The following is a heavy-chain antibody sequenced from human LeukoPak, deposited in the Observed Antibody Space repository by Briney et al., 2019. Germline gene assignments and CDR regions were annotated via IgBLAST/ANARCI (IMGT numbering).Heavy chain of an antibody. V-gene: IGHV3-30*02. CDR1: GFTFSSYG. J-gene: IGHJ4*02. Sequence: PGGSLRLSCAASGFTFSSYGMHWVRQAPGKGLEWVAFIRYDGSNKYYADSVKGRFTTSRDNSKNTLYLQMNSLRAEDTAVYYCAKDRGIAAAADYWGQGTLVTVSS. CDR3: AKDRGIAAAADY. CDR2: IRYDGSNK. D-gene: IGHD6-13*01.